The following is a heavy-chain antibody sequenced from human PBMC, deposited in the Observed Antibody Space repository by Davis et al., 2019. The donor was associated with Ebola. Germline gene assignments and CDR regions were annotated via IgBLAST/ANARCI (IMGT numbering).Heavy chain of an antibody. J-gene: IGHJ5*02. CDR2: INPSGGTT. V-gene: IGHV1-46*01. D-gene: IGHD1-26*01. CDR3: ARVGVGAGP. Sequence: ASVKVSCKASGYTFTSYDINWVRQAPGQGLEWMGIINPSGGTTTYAQKFQGRVTMTRDTSTNTLYMELSSLTSGDTAVYYCARVGVGAGPWGQGTLVTVSS. CDR1: GYTFTSYD.